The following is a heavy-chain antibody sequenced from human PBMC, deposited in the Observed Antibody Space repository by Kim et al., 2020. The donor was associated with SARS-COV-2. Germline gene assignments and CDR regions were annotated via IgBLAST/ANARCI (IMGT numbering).Heavy chain of an antibody. V-gene: IGHV3-66*01. CDR3: AGGRDGFSWDY. CDR1: GFTVNSNH. J-gene: IGHJ4*02. D-gene: IGHD2-15*01. CDR2: IFSGGST. Sequence: GGSLRLSCAASGFTVNSNHMSWVRQAQGKGLEWDSVIFSGGSTFYADSAKGRFTVSRDKSKNTLYLQMNSLRSEDTAVYYCAGGRDGFSWDYWGQGTLVTVSS.